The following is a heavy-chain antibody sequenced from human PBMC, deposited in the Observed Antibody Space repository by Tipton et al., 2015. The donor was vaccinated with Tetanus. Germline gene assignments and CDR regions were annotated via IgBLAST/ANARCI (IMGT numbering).Heavy chain of an antibody. CDR3: ARGVWSPLYNWFDP. D-gene: IGHD1-26*01. V-gene: IGHV4-59*01. J-gene: IGHJ5*02. CDR2: TYYSGST. Sequence: TLSLTCTVSGGSISSYYWSWIRQPPGKGLEWIGYTYYSGSTNYNPSLKSRVTISVDTSKNQFSLKLSSVTAADTAVYYCARGVWSPLYNWFDPWGQGTLVTVSS. CDR1: GGSISSYY.